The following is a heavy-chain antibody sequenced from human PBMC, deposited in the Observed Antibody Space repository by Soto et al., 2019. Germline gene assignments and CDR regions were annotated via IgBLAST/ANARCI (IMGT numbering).Heavy chain of an antibody. CDR1: GFTFSRYW. V-gene: IGHV3-15*07. CDR3: TTDLGDIVLVPAASPDAFDI. Sequence: SCAASGFTFSRYWMHWVCQAPGEGLVWVSHINDGGTTDYAAPVKGRFTISRDDSKNTLYLQMNSLKTEDTAVYYCTTDLGDIVLVPAASPDAFDIWGQGTMVTVSS. D-gene: IGHD2-2*01. CDR2: INDGGTT. J-gene: IGHJ3*02.